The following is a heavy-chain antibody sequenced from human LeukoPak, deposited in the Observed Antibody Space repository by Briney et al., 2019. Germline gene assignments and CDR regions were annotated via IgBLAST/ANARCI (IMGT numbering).Heavy chain of an antibody. V-gene: IGHV1-2*02. CDR2: INPNSGDT. D-gene: IGHD1-1*01. CDR3: ARENWNDGSVDY. Sequence: ASVKVSCKASGYTFTGYYMHWVRQAPGQGLEWMVWINPNSGDTNYAQKFQGRVTMTRDTSISTAYMELSRLRSDDTAVYYCARENWNDGSVDYWGQGTLVTVSS. CDR1: GYTFTGYY. J-gene: IGHJ4*02.